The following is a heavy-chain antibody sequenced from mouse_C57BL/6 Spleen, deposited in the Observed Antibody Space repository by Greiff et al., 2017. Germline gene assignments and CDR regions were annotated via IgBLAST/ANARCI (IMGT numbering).Heavy chain of an antibody. CDR3: ARYPYYYGSSGGMDY. D-gene: IGHD1-1*01. CDR2: IRNKANGYTT. CDR1: GFTFTDYY. J-gene: IGHJ4*01. V-gene: IGHV7-3*01. Sequence: EVKVVESGGGLVQPGGSLSLSCAASGFTFTDYYMSWVRQPPGKALEWLGFIRNKANGYTTEYSASVKGRFTISRDNSQSILYLQMNALRAEDSATYYCARYPYYYGSSGGMDYWGQGTSVTVSS.